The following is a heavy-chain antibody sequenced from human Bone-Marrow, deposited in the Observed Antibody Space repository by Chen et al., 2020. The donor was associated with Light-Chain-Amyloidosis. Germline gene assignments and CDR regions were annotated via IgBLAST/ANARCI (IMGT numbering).Heavy chain of an antibody. D-gene: IGHD6-13*01. CDR2: IFYRGYT. CDR1: GGSISSTNYY. Sequence: QVQLQESGPGLVKPPETLSLTCTVSGGSISSTNYYWAWIRQPPGKGLEWIGNIFYRGYTYYTPPLKGRAPMSVATSKRFFSLGLAPVPAADPAVYYWARHARLAARGGYSHYGLDVGGQGTSVTVSS. V-gene: IGHV4-39*01. CDR3: ARHARLAARGGYSHYGLDV. J-gene: IGHJ6*02.